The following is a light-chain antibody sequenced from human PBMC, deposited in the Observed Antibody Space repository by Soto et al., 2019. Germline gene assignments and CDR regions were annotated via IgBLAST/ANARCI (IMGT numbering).Light chain of an antibody. Sequence: EIVLTQSPATLSLSPGERATLACRASQSVNSYLAWYQHKPGQAPRLLIYDVSNLATGIPARFSGSGSGTDFTLTISSLEPEDFEAYYCQQRSNWPYTFGQGTKLEIK. CDR1: QSVNSY. CDR3: QQRSNWPYT. J-gene: IGKJ2*01. V-gene: IGKV3-11*01. CDR2: DVS.